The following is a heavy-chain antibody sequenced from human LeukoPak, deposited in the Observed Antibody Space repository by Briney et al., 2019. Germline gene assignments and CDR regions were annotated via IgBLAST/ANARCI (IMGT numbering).Heavy chain of an antibody. J-gene: IGHJ4*02. D-gene: IGHD6-19*01. CDR2: IWSGGTTE. CDR1: GFTFSSYD. CDR3: ARDRGTQVAGTWISSYFDY. Sequence: GGSLRLSCAASGFTFSSYDMNWVRQAPGKGLEWVALIWSGGTTEFYADSVRGRFTISRDNSKNTLYLQMNSLRAEDTAVYTCARDRGTQVAGTWISSYFDYWGQGTLVTVSS. V-gene: IGHV3-33*08.